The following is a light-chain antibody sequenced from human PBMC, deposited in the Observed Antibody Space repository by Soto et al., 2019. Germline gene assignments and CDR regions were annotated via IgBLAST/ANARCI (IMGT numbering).Light chain of an antibody. CDR1: SGYSNYQ. Sequence: QSVLTQPPSASDSLGASVTLTCTLSSGYSNYQVDWYQQRPGKGPRFVMRVGTGGIVGSKGDGIPDRFSVLGSGLNRYLTINNIQEEDESDYYCGTDHGSGSNFVVVFGGGTKLTVL. CDR2: VGTGGIVG. CDR3: GTDHGSGSNFVVV. V-gene: IGLV9-49*01. J-gene: IGLJ2*01.